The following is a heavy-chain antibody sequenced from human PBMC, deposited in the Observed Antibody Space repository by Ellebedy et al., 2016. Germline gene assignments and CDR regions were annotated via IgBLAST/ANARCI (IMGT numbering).Heavy chain of an antibody. CDR3: ARGHSGGDAVTLTMGH. J-gene: IGHJ4*02. CDR2: MNPNSGNT. D-gene: IGHD4-11*01. CDR1: GYTFTSYD. Sequence: ASVKVSXXASGYTFTSYDINWVRQATGQGLEWMGWMNPNSGNTGYAQRFQGRVTMTRNTSITTAYMELSSLRSEDTAVYYCARGHSGGDAVTLTMGHWGQGTLVTVSS. V-gene: IGHV1-8*01.